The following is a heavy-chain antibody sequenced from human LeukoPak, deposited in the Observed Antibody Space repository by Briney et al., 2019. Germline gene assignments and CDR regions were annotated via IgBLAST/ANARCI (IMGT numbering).Heavy chain of an antibody. V-gene: IGHV1-2*02. J-gene: IGHJ4*02. D-gene: IGHD2-2*01. Sequence: ASVKVSCKASGYTFTGYYMHWVRQAPGQGLEWMGWINPNSGGTNYAQKFQGRVTMTRDTSISTAYVELSRLRSDDTAVYYCARVFNEGVLDCSSTSCRKPKPNYFDYWGQGTLVTVSS. CDR3: ARVFNEGVLDCSSTSCRKPKPNYFDY. CDR2: INPNSGGT. CDR1: GYTFTGYY.